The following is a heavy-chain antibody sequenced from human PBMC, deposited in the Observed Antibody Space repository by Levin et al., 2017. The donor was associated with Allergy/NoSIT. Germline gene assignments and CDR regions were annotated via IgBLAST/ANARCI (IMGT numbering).Heavy chain of an antibody. CDR3: ARAGSSFGMDV. CDR2: IYVGDSDT. D-gene: IGHD3-10*01. V-gene: IGHV5-51*01. J-gene: IGHJ6*02. CDR1: GYRFIDYW. Sequence: ASVKVSCKGSGYRFIDYWIAWVRQMPGKGLEWMGIIYVGDSDTRYSPSFQGQVTISADKSISTAFLQWSSLKASDTAMYYCARAGSSFGMDVWGQGTTVTVSS.